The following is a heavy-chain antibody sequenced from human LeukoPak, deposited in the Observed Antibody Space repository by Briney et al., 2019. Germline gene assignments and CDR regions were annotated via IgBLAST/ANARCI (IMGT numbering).Heavy chain of an antibody. CDR1: EYTFTSYA. V-gene: IGHV1-3*01. D-gene: IGHD3-16*01. CDR2: INAGNGET. Sequence: ASVKVSCKASEYTFTSYAMHWVRQAPGHTLERMGWINAGNGETKYSQKFQGRVTFTRDTSASTAYMQLSSLRSEGTAVYYCGRDRGGAGDFDYWGQGTLVTVSS. J-gene: IGHJ4*02. CDR3: GRDRGGAGDFDY.